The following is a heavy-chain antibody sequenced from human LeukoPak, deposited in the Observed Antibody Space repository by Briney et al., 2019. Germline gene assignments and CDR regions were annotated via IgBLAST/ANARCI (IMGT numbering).Heavy chain of an antibody. D-gene: IGHD3-10*01. J-gene: IGHJ5*02. V-gene: IGHV3-30*03. Sequence: GRSLRLSCAASGFTFSSYGMHWVRQAPGKGLEWVAVISYDGSNKYYADSVKGRFTISRDNSKNTLYLQMNSLRVEDTALYYCARDFGSGADQWGQGTLVIVSS. CDR1: GFTFSSYG. CDR3: ARDFGSGADQ. CDR2: ISYDGSNK.